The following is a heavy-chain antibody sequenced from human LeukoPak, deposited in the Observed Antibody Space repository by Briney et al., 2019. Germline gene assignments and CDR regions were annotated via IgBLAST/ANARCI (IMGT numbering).Heavy chain of an antibody. D-gene: IGHD6-13*01. CDR2: IIPILGIA. Sequence: GASVKVSYKASGGTFSSYAISWVRQAPGQGLEWMGGIIPILGIANYAQKFQGRVTITADKSTSTAYMELSSLRSEDTAVYYCARDRDSSSWPDAFDIWGQGTMVTVSS. CDR3: ARDRDSSSWPDAFDI. CDR1: GGTFSSYA. V-gene: IGHV1-69*10. J-gene: IGHJ3*02.